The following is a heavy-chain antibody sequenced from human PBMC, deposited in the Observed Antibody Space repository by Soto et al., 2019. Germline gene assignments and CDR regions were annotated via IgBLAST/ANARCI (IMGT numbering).Heavy chain of an antibody. CDR2: TYYRSKWST. Sequence: SQTLSLTCAISGDSVSSKDAAWNWIMQSPSRGLEWLGRTYYRSKWSTDYAVSLKGRITVKPDTSKNQFSLQLNSVTPEDTAVYYCARALAGSYDYWGQGTLVTVSS. V-gene: IGHV6-1*01. J-gene: IGHJ4*02. D-gene: IGHD1-26*01. CDR3: ARALAGSYDY. CDR1: GDSVSSKDAA.